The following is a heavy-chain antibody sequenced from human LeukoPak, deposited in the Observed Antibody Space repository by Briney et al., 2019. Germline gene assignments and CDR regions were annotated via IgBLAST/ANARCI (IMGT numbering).Heavy chain of an antibody. Sequence: SVKVSCKASGGTFISYAISWVRQAPGQGLEWMGGIIPIFGTANYAQKFQGRVTITTDESTSTAYMELSSLRSEDTAVYYCARDGGEYSSSAFDYWGQGTLVTVSS. D-gene: IGHD6-6*01. CDR1: GGTFISYA. CDR3: ARDGGEYSSSAFDY. J-gene: IGHJ4*02. V-gene: IGHV1-69*05. CDR2: IIPIFGTA.